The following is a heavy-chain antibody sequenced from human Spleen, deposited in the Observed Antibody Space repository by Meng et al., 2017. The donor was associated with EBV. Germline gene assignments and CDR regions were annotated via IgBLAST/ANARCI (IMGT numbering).Heavy chain of an antibody. CDR3: ARLGGLEGATKDY. Sequence: VEAGAEVENAGSSYKDSCQSSGCAFSKYAISWVRQAPGQGIEWMGGISPIFGTANYAQKFQGRVTITADESTSTAYMELSSLRSEDTAVYYCARLGGLEGATKDYWGQGTLVTVSS. J-gene: IGHJ4*02. D-gene: IGHD1-26*01. CDR1: GCAFSKYA. CDR2: ISPIFGTA. V-gene: IGHV1-69*13.